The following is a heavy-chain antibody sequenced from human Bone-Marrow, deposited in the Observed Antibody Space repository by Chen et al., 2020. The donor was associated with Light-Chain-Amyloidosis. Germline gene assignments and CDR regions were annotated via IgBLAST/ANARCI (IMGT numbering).Heavy chain of an antibody. CDR3: ARSYSGYFDY. CDR2: IYISRNT. D-gene: IGHD5-12*01. Sequence: QVQLQESGPGLVKPSHTLSLTCTVSGGSIRSDNYYWSWIRQPAGKGLEWIGHIYISRNTNYNPSLKGRVTISLDTSKNQFSLNLSSVTAADTAVYYCARSYSGYFDYWGQGTQVTVSS. J-gene: IGHJ4*02. V-gene: IGHV4-61*02. CDR1: GGSIRSDNYY.